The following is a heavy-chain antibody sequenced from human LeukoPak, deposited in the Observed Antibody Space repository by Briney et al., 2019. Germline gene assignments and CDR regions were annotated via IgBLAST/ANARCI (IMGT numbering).Heavy chain of an antibody. J-gene: IGHJ4*02. Sequence: GGSLRLSCAPSGFTFSSYTMNWVRETRGKGLEWVSTISDRARNTHYADSVNGRFTISRDDFLNMVYLQMDRLPVEDTAVYYCTTRLQHHFDYWGQGTQVTVSS. D-gene: IGHD4-11*01. V-gene: IGHV3-23*01. CDR1: GFTFSSYT. CDR2: ISDRARNT. CDR3: TTRLQHHFDY.